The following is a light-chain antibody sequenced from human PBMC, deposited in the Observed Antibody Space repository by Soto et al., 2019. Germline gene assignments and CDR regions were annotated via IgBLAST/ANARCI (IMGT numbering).Light chain of an antibody. CDR3: QQYNNWPLT. Sequence: EIVMTQSPATLSVSPGERATLSCRASHRVSSYLAWYQQKPDRAPRLLIYEASTRATGIPARFSGSGSGTEFTLTISSLQPEDFAVYYCQQYNNWPLTFGAGTKVDIK. CDR2: EAS. V-gene: IGKV3-15*01. J-gene: IGKJ4*01. CDR1: HRVSSY.